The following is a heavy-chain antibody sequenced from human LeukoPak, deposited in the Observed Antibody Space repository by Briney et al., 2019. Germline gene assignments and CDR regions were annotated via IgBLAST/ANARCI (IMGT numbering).Heavy chain of an antibody. CDR2: INPNSGGT. CDR1: GCTFTGYY. Sequence: ASVKVSCKASGCTFTGYYMHWVRQAPGQGLEWMGRINPNSGGTNYAQKFQGRVTMTRDTSTSTVYMELSRLGSDDTAVYYCPGVRIYQRVGVDYWGQGTLVTVSS. J-gene: IGHJ4*02. V-gene: IGHV1-2*02. CDR3: PGVRIYQRVGVDY. D-gene: IGHD1-26*01.